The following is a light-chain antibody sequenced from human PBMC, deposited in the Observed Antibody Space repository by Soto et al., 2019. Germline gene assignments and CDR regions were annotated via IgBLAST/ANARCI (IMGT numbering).Light chain of an antibody. CDR2: KAS. J-gene: IGKJ1*01. CDR3: QQYNSFPT. CDR1: QSISSW. Sequence: DIQTTQSPSTLSASVGDRVTITCRASQSISSWLAWYQQKPGKAPKILIYKASSLESGVPSRFSGSGSGTEFTLTISSLQPDDFATYYCQQYNSFPTFGQGTKVEIK. V-gene: IGKV1-5*03.